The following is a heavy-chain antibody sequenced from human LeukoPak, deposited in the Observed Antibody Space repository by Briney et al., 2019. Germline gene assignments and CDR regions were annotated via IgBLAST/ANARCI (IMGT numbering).Heavy chain of an antibody. CDR2: MSSSGIS. Sequence: SSETLSLTCTVSGDSISSGDYYWSWIRQPAGKGLEWIGRMSSSGISTYSPSLKRRVTISIDTSRNQFSMNLNSVTAADTAVYYCARGAGPPWFDPWGQGTLVTVSS. CDR3: ARGAGPPWFDP. J-gene: IGHJ5*02. D-gene: IGHD6-19*01. V-gene: IGHV4-61*02. CDR1: GDSISSGDYY.